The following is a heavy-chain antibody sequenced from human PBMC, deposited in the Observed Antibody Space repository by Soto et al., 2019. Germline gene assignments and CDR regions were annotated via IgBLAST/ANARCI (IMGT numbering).Heavy chain of an antibody. J-gene: IGHJ4*02. CDR3: ARGGGQTYYDFWSGYSDY. D-gene: IGHD3-3*01. V-gene: IGHV1-46*01. CDR2: INPSGGST. CDR1: GYTLTGYA. Sequence: ASVKVSCKASGYTLTGYAMHWVRQAPGQGLEWMGIINPSGGSTSYAQKFQGRVTMTRDTSTSTVYMELSSLRSEDTAVYYCARGGGQTYYDFWSGYSDYWGQGTLVTV.